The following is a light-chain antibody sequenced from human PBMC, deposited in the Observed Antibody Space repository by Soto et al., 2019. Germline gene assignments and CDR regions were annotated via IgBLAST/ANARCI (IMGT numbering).Light chain of an antibody. CDR3: QQYGRSRT. Sequence: EIVLTQSPGTLSLSPGERATLSCRASQSVSSSYLAWYQKKPGQAPRLLIYGASSRATGIPDRFSGSVSGTDFTVTITRLEPEDCAVYYCQQYGRSRTFGQGTKVEIK. CDR2: GAS. CDR1: QSVSSSY. J-gene: IGKJ1*01. V-gene: IGKV3-20*01.